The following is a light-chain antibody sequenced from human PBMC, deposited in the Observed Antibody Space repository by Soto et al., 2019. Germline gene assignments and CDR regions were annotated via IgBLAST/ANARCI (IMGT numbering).Light chain of an antibody. CDR1: SREVGAYKL. CDR3: GSYAGGSRV. CDR2: EVG. V-gene: IGLV2-23*02. J-gene: IGLJ1*01. Sequence: QSVLTQPASVSGSPGQSITISCTGTSREVGAYKLVSWYQQHPGKAPKLIIYEVGERPSGASNRFSGSKSGNTASLTISWLQAEDEAYYYCGSYAGGSRVFGTGTKVTVL.